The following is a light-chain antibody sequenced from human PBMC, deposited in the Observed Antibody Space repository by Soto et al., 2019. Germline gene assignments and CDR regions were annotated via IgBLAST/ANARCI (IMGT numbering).Light chain of an antibody. V-gene: IGKV1-12*01. CDR2: GAS. Sequence: DIQMTQSPSSVSASVGDTVTITCRASQGVGVWLGWYQQKPGKAPHLLIYGASGFKVGVPSRFSGSVSGADFTLTISNVQPEDFANYYCQQAYSHPLTFGGGTKVEIK. CDR3: QQAYSHPLT. CDR1: QGVGVW. J-gene: IGKJ4*01.